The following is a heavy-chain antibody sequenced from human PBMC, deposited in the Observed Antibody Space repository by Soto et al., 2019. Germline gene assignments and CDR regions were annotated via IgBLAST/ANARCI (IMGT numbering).Heavy chain of an antibody. CDR1: GGSFSGYY. J-gene: IGHJ4*02. CDR2: INHSGST. CDR3: ARGGGEYCSSTSCLLDY. Sequence: QVQLQQWGAGLLKPSETLSLTCAVYGGSFSGYYWSWIRQPPGKGLEWIGEINHSGSTNYNPSLKSRVTISEDTSKNQCSLKLSSVTAADTAVYYCARGGGEYCSSTSCLLDYWGQGTLVTVSS. V-gene: IGHV4-34*01. D-gene: IGHD2-2*01.